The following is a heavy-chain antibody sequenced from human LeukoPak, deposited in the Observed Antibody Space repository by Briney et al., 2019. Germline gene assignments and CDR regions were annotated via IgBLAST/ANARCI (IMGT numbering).Heavy chain of an antibody. D-gene: IGHD3-16*01. V-gene: IGHV3-53*01. Sequence: PGRSLRLSCAASGFTVSSNYMSWVRQAPGKGLEWVSVIYSGGSTYYADTVKGRFTISRDNSKNTLYLQINALRPEDRAVYSCGRGLGDFWGQGTLVTVSS. CDR1: GFTVSSNY. CDR3: GRGLGDF. J-gene: IGHJ4*02. CDR2: IYSGGST.